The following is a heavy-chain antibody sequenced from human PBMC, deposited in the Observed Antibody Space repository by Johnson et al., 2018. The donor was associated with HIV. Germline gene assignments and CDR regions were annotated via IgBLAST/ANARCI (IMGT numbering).Heavy chain of an antibody. V-gene: IGHV3-23*04. CDR1: GFTFSSYA. D-gene: IGHD5-18*01. J-gene: IGHJ3*02. Sequence: VQLVESGGGVVQPGRSLRLSCAASGFTFSSYAMHWVRQAPGKGLEWVSAISGSGGSTYYADSVKGRFTISRDNSKNTLYLQMNSLRAEDTAVYYCTTGVDTAMYAFDIWGQGTMVTVSS. CDR2: ISGSGGST. CDR3: TTGVDTAMYAFDI.